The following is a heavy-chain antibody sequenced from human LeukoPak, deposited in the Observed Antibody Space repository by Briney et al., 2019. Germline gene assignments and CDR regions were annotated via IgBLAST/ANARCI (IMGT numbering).Heavy chain of an antibody. CDR1: GFTFSSYW. D-gene: IGHD2-2*01. CDR3: ATTHVPAYWYFDL. V-gene: IGHV3-74*01. Sequence: PGGSLRLSCAASGFTFSSYWMHWVRQAPGKGLVWVSRINTDGSSTSYADSVKGRFTISRDNAKNTLYLQMNSLRAEDTAVYYCATTHVPAYWYFDLWGRGTLVTVSS. CDR2: INTDGSST. J-gene: IGHJ2*01.